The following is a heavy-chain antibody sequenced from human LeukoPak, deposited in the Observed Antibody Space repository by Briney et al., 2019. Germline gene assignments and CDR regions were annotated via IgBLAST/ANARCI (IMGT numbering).Heavy chain of an antibody. CDR3: VRGGTDLMGYYYYYMDV. J-gene: IGHJ6*03. D-gene: IGHD1-1*01. CDR2: IYTSGST. V-gene: IGHV4-4*09. CDR1: GGSISSYY. Sequence: PSETLSLTCTVSGGSISSYYWSWIRQPPGKGLEWIGYIYTSGSTNYNPSLKSRVTISVDTSKNQFSLKLSSVTAADTAVYYCVRGGTDLMGYYYYYMDVWGKGTTVTVSS.